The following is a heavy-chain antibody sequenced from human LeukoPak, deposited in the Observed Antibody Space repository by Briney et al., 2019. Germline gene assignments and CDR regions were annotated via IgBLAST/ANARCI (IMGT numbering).Heavy chain of an antibody. J-gene: IGHJ4*02. CDR2: VYYTGST. D-gene: IGHD2-15*01. V-gene: IGHV4-59*01. CDR1: GGSISTYY. CDR3: ARGDCSGGSCYEGRYYFDY. Sequence: SETLSLTCTVSGGSISTYYWSWIRQPPGKGLEWIGYVYYTGSTDYNPSLKSRVAISVDTSKNQFSLKLNSVTAADTAMYYCARGDCSGGSCYEGRYYFDYWGQGTLATVSP.